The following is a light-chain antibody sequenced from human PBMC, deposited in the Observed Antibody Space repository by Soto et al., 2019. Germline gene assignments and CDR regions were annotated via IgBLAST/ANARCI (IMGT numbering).Light chain of an antibody. J-gene: IGKJ1*01. CDR2: GAS. CDR1: QSVGHN. V-gene: IGKV3-15*01. CDR3: QQYNNWPRT. Sequence: DIVMTQSPVTLSVSPGDRATLSCRASQSVGHNLAWFQQKPGQAPRLLIYGASAGSTGIPDRFSGSGFGTEFTLTISSLQSEDLAVYYCQQYNNWPRTVGKGTKVEMK.